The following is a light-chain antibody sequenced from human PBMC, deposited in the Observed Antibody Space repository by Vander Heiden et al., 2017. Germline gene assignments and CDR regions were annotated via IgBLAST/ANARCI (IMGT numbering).Light chain of an antibody. Sequence: QLVRTQSPYASASLGAAVKLTCTLSSGRSSYVIAWHQQQQGKGHRYLMMVSKDGSHSKGDGMPYRCSGSRSGAELSLTSSSLRSEDESDYYCQTWSTDIGVFGGGTKLTVL. CDR2: VSKDGSH. J-gene: IGLJ3*02. CDR1: SGRSSYV. V-gene: IGLV4-69*02. CDR3: QTWSTDIGV.